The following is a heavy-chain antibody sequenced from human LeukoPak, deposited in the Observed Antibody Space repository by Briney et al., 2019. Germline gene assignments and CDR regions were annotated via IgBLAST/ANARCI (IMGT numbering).Heavy chain of an antibody. D-gene: IGHD5-18*01. CDR1: GGSFSSSY. CDR3: AGSGYNYGYFFDC. Sequence: SETLSLTCTVSGGSFSSSYWSWIRQPPGKGLEWIGHIYTGGSTNYNPSLKSRVTMSLDTSKNQFSLKLTSVTAADTAVYFCAGSGYNYGYFFDCWVQGTLVTVSS. J-gene: IGHJ4*02. CDR2: IYTGGST. V-gene: IGHV4-4*07.